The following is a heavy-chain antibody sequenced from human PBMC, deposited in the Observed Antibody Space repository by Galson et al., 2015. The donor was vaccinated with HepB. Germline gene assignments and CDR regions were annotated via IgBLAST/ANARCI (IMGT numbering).Heavy chain of an antibody. V-gene: IGHV1-2*06. Sequence: SVKVSCKASGYTFTGYSMHWVRQAPGQGLEWMGRINPNSGGTNYAQKFQGRVTMTRDTSISTAYMELSRLRSDDTAVYYCAREEDDYGDYVFDYRGQGTLVTVSS. CDR3: AREEDDYGDYVFDY. J-gene: IGHJ4*02. CDR1: GYTFTGYS. CDR2: INPNSGGT. D-gene: IGHD4-17*01.